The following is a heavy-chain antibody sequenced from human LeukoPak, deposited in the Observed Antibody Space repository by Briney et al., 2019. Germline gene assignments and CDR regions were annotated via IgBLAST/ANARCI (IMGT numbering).Heavy chain of an antibody. Sequence: ASVKVSCKASGYTFTGYYMHWVRQAPGQGLEWMGWINPNSGGTNYAQKFQGRVTMTRDTSISTAYMELSRLRSDDTAVYYCARVVRVTPGGRGPINLFDPWGQGTLVTLSS. CDR1: GYTFTGYY. CDR2: INPNSGGT. D-gene: IGHD2-8*02. J-gene: IGHJ5*02. V-gene: IGHV1-2*02. CDR3: ARVVRVTPGGRGPINLFDP.